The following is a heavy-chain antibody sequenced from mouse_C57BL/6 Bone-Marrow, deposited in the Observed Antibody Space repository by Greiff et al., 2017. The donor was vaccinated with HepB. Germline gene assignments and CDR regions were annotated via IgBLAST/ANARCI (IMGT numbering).Heavy chain of an antibody. CDR3: ESYGYRFAY. J-gene: IGHJ3*01. CDR2: IHPNSGST. D-gene: IGHD2-2*01. Sequence: QVQLQQPGAELVKPGASVKLSCKASGYTFTSYWMHWVKQRPGQGLEWIGMIHPNSGSTNYNEKFKSKATLTVDKSSSTAYMQLSSLTSEDSAVYYCESYGYRFAYWGQGTLVTVSA. CDR1: GYTFTSYW. V-gene: IGHV1-64*01.